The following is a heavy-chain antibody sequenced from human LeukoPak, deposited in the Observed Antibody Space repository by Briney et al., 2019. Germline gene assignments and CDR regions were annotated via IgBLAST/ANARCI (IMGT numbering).Heavy chain of an antibody. CDR1: GFTFSSYE. Sequence: GGSLRLSCAASGFTFSSYEMNWVRQAPGKGLEWVSYISSSGSTIYYADSVKGRFTISRANAKNSLYLQMKCLRAEDTAVYYCARLLTSGWPTYYYYMDVWGKGTTVTVSS. CDR2: ISSSGSTI. J-gene: IGHJ6*03. CDR3: ARLLTSGWPTYYYYMDV. D-gene: IGHD6-19*01. V-gene: IGHV3-48*03.